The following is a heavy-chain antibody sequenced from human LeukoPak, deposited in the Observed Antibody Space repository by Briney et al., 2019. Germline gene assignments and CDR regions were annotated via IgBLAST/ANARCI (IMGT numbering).Heavy chain of an antibody. Sequence: PSETLSLTCTVSGDSLNSYYWTWIRQPPGEGLQWIGYIFYSGSSNYNASLRSRVAISVDTSKNQFSLKLSSVTAADTAVYYCARRTRIYDSSGYYYHYFDYWGQGTLVTVSS. D-gene: IGHD3-22*01. CDR2: IFYSGSS. CDR1: GDSLNSYY. J-gene: IGHJ4*02. CDR3: ARRTRIYDSSGYYYHYFDY. V-gene: IGHV4-59*12.